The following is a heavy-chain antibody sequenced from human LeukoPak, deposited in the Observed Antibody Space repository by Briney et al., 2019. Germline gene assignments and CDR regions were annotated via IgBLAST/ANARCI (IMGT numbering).Heavy chain of an antibody. J-gene: IGHJ4*02. V-gene: IGHV2-70*17. CDR3: ARMTPDSPSFDY. Sequence: SGPALVKPTQTLTLTCTFSGFSLSTPEMCVTWIRQPPGKALEWLARIDWDDDKFYSPSLRTRLIISKDTPKNQVVLRMINMDPVDTGTYYCARMTPDSPSFDYWGQGALITVSS. CDR1: GFSLSTPEMC. CDR2: IDWDDDK. D-gene: IGHD2-15*01.